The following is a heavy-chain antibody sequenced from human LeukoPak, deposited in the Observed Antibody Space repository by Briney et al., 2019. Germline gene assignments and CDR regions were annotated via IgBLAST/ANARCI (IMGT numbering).Heavy chain of an antibody. D-gene: IGHD6-19*01. J-gene: IGHJ4*02. CDR2: ISGSGGST. CDR1: GFTFSSYA. CDR3: AKGHSSGWYYFDY. Sequence: GGSLRLSCEASGFTFSSYALTWVRQAPGKGLEWVSAISGSGGSTYYADSVKGRFTISRDNSKNTLYLQMNSLRAEDTAVYYCAKGHSSGWYYFDYWGQGTLVTVSS. V-gene: IGHV3-23*01.